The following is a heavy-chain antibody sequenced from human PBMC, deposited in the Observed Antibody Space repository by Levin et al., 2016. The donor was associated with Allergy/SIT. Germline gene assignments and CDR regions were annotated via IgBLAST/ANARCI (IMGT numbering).Heavy chain of an antibody. CDR3: ARAVRWYDDAFDI. J-gene: IGHJ3*02. D-gene: IGHD6-13*01. V-gene: IGHV1-8*01. Sequence: ASVKVSCKASGYTFTSYDINWVRQATGQGLEWMGWMNPNSGNTGYAQKFQGRVTMTRNTSISTAYVELSSLRSEDTAVYYCARAVRWYDDAFDIWGQGTMVTVSS. CDR1: GYTFTSYD. CDR2: MNPNSGNT.